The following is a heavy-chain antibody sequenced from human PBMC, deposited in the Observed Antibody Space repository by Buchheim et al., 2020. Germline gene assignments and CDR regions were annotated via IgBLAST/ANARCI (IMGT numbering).Heavy chain of an antibody. CDR3: TREIHGSSDY. CDR2: IYYSGTN. D-gene: IGHD3-10*01. Sequence: QLQLQETGPGLVKPSETLSLTCTVSGDSISTSSYYWGWIRQPPGKGLEWIGTIYYSGTNYYNPSLKRRVTISVDTSKNQFSLNLGSVTAADTAVYYCTREIHGSSDYWGQGTL. V-gene: IGHV4-39*07. J-gene: IGHJ4*02. CDR1: GDSISTSSYY.